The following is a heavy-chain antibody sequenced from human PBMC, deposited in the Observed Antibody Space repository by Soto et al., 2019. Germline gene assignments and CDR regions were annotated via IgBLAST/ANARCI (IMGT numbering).Heavy chain of an antibody. V-gene: IGHV4-30-2*01. Sequence: QVQLQESGSGLVKPSQTLVLTCTVSGDSISRDGSSWSWLRQPPGKGLEWIGYIYHSGATYYNPALKSRVTTSVNKSKNQFSLCLSSVTAADTAVYYCAKEMSYYFDAWGHGTLFTVSS. J-gene: IGHJ4*01. CDR3: AKEMSYYFDA. CDR2: IYHSGAT. CDR1: GDSISRDGSS.